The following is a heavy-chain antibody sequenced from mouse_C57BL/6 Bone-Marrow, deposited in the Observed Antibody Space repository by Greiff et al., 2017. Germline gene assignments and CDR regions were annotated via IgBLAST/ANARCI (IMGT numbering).Heavy chain of an antibody. CDR2: IWRGGST. V-gene: IGHV2-5*01. Sequence: QVQLQQSGPGLVQPSQSLSITCTVSGFSLTSYGVHWVRQSPGKGLEWLGVIWRGGSTDYNAAFMSRLSITKDNSKSQVFFKMNSLQADDTATYYCAKFYYDYLYAMDYWGQGTSVTVSS. J-gene: IGHJ4*01. CDR3: AKFYYDYLYAMDY. D-gene: IGHD2-4*01. CDR1: GFSLTSYG.